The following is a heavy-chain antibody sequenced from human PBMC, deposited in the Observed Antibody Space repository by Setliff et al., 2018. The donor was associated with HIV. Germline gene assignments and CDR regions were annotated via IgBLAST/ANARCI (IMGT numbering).Heavy chain of an antibody. V-gene: IGHV1-46*03. CDR1: GYTFTSYF. CDR2: IDPSGGIT. CDR3: ARGQDCSGSGGAFDV. J-gene: IGHJ3*01. Sequence: ASVKVSCKAVGYTFTSYFFHWVRQAPGQGLEWMGIIDPSGGITNYAQKFQGRVTMTRDKSTSTVYMELSSLQSEDTAVYYFARGQDCSGSGGAFDVWAQGTMVTGS. D-gene: IGHD3-10*02.